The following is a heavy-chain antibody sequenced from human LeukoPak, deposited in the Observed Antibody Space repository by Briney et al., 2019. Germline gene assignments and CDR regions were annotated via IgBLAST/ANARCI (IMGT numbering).Heavy chain of an antibody. CDR2: IYHSGST. J-gene: IGHJ5*02. D-gene: IGHD2-8*02. Sequence: PSETLSLTCAVSGYSISSGYYWGWIRQPPGKGLEWIGSIYHSGSTYYNPSLKSRVTISVDTSKNQFSLKLSSVTAADTAVYYCASLPVGDWFDPWGQGTLVTVSS. CDR1: GYSISSGYY. CDR3: ASLPVGDWFDP. V-gene: IGHV4-38-2*01.